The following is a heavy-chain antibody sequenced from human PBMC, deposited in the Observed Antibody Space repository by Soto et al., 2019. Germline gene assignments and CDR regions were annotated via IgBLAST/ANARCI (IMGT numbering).Heavy chain of an antibody. J-gene: IGHJ6*02. Sequence: GSLRLSCAASGFTFSSYEMKWVRQAPDKGLEWVSYITRSGSTIYYADSVKGRFTISRDNAKNSLYLQMNSLRAEDTAVYYCARVDSRGYYYGMHVWGQGTPVTVSS. CDR1: GFTFSSYE. CDR2: ITRSGSTI. CDR3: ARVDSRGYYYGMHV. V-gene: IGHV3-48*03. D-gene: IGHD3-10*01.